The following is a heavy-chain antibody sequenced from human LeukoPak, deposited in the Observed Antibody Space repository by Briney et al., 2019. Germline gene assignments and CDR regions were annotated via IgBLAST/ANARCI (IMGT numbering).Heavy chain of an antibody. D-gene: IGHD3-10*01. V-gene: IGHV4-59*01. Sequence: SETLPLTCTVSGDSISFYYLSWIRQPPGKGLEWIGSIHYSGSSEYHTSLKSRVTISVDTSKNQFSLNLNSVTAADTAVYYCASRSGRAYYGMDIWGQGATVIVSS. J-gene: IGHJ6*02. CDR2: IHYSGSS. CDR3: ASRSGRAYYGMDI. CDR1: GDSISFYY.